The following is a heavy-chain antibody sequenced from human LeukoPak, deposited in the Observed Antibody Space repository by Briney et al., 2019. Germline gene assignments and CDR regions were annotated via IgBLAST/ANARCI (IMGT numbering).Heavy chain of an antibody. CDR1: GFIFSSYA. CDR2: ISGSGADT. D-gene: IGHD5/OR15-5a*01. CDR3: AKVSHPYYFDS. V-gene: IGHV3-23*01. J-gene: IGHJ4*02. Sequence: PGGSLRLSCAASGFIFSSYAMSWVRQAPGKGLEYLSVISGSGADTYYTDSVKGRFTISRDNSRNTLYLQMNSLSGEDTALYYCAKVSHPYYFDSWGQGTLVTVSS.